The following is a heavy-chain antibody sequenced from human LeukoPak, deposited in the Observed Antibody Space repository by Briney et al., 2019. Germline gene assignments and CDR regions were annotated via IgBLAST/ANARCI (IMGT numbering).Heavy chain of an antibody. CDR3: ARGYSSSYRQGYWFDP. Sequence: SETLSLTCTVSGGSISSSSYYWGWTRQPPGKGLEWIGSIYYSGSTNYNPSLKSRVTISVDTSKNQFSLKLSSVTAADTAVYYCARGYSSSYRQGYWFDPWGQGTLVTVSS. V-gene: IGHV4-39*07. D-gene: IGHD6-13*01. CDR1: GGSISSSSYY. J-gene: IGHJ5*02. CDR2: IYYSGST.